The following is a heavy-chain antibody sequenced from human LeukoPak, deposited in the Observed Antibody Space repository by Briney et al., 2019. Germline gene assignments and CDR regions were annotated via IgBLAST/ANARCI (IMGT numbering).Heavy chain of an antibody. V-gene: IGHV3-66*01. D-gene: IGHD5-12*01. J-gene: IGHJ4*02. CDR1: GFTFSNYW. CDR3: AAKGNGYTGTYVFAH. CDR2: LYSSGYS. Sequence: PGGSLRLSCAASGFTFSNYWMSWVRQAPGKGLEWVSVLYSSGYSKYADSVKGRFSISRDTSENTLSLQMNSLRAEDSAVYYCAAKGNGYTGTYVFAHWGRGTLVTVSS.